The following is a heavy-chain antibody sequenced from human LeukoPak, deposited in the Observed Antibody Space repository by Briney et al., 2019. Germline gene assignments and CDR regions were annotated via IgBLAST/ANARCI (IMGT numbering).Heavy chain of an antibody. Sequence: ASVKVSCKTSEYTLTGYYIHWVRQAPGQGLEWMGWISAYNGNTNYAQKLQGRVTMTTDTSTSTAYMELRSLRSDDTAVYYCARYDSSGYYPPLFDYWGQGTLVTVSS. D-gene: IGHD3-22*01. V-gene: IGHV1-18*04. CDR3: ARYDSSGYYPPLFDY. J-gene: IGHJ4*02. CDR2: ISAYNGNT. CDR1: EYTLTGYY.